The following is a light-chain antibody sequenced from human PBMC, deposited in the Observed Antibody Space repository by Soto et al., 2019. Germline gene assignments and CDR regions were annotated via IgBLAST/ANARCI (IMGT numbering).Light chain of an antibody. J-gene: IGKJ1*01. V-gene: IGKV1-5*01. CDR2: DAS. CDR1: QSISSW. CDR3: QQYNSYSE. Sequence: DIQMTQSPSTLSASVGDRVTITCRASQSISSWLAWYQQKPGKAPKLLIYDASSLESGVPSRFSGSGSGIEFTLTISSLQPDDFATYYCQQYNSYSEFGQGTKVEIK.